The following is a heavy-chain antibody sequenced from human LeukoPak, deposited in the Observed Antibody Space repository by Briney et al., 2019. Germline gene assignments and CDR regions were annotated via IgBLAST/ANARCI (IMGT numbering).Heavy chain of an antibody. V-gene: IGHV4-39*07. J-gene: IGHJ4*02. Sequence: SSETLSLTCTVSGGSISSSSYYWGWIRQPPGKGLEWIGTIYYSGSTYYNPSLKSRVTISVDTSKNQFSLKLSSVTAADTAVYYCARDAPNMAAAGQEFDYWGQGTLVTVSS. CDR1: GGSISSSSYY. CDR2: IYYSGST. CDR3: ARDAPNMAAAGQEFDY. D-gene: IGHD6-13*01.